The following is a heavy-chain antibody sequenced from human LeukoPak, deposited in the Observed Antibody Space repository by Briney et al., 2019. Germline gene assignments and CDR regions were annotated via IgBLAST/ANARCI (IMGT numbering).Heavy chain of an antibody. CDR2: ISGSGGST. V-gene: IGHV3-23*01. CDR3: AREGTVVAAIGY. J-gene: IGHJ4*02. CDR1: GFTFSSYT. Sequence: PGGSLRLSCAASGFTFSSYTMHWVRQAPGKGLEWVSAISGSGGSTYYADSVKGRFTISRDNSKNTVYLQMNTLRAEDTAVYYCAREGTVVAAIGYWGQGTLVTVSS. D-gene: IGHD2-15*01.